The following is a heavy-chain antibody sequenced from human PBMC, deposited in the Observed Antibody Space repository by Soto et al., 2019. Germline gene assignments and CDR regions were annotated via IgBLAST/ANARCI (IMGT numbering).Heavy chain of an antibody. CDR3: ARDHPHSYGVYYFDY. V-gene: IGHV4-30-2*01. CDR1: GGSISSGGYS. J-gene: IGHJ4*02. Sequence: SETLSLTCAVSGGSISSGGYSWSWIRQPPGKGKEWIGYIYYSGSTYYNPYLKNRVTISIDTSKNQVSLKVNSVTAADTAVYYCARDHPHSYGVYYFDYWGQGTPVTVSS. CDR2: IYYSGST. D-gene: IGHD5-18*01.